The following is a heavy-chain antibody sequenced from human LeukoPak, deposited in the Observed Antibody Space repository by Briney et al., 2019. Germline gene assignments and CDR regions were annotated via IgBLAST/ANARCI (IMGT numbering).Heavy chain of an antibody. J-gene: IGHJ3*02. CDR1: GITFDDYA. Sequence: GGSLRLSCIVSGITFDDYAMHWVRQVPGKGLEWVSLISWNSGTIDYADSVKGRFTISRDNTKNSVFLQMNSLRPDDTALYYCAKDIRPYYYDSSGFGDDAFDIWGQGTMVTVSS. V-gene: IGHV3-9*01. D-gene: IGHD3-22*01. CDR2: ISWNSGTI. CDR3: AKDIRPYYYDSSGFGDDAFDI.